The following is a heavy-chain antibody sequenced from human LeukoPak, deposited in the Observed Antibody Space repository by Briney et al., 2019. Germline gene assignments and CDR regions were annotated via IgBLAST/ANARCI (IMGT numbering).Heavy chain of an antibody. CDR1: GYTFTSYD. CDR3: ARVGGTVTTGSYYYYYYMDV. CDR2: MNPNSGNT. Sequence: ASVKVSCKASGYTFTSYDINWVRQATGQGLEWMGWMNPNSGNTGYAQKFQGRVTMTRNTSISIAYMELSSLRSEDTAVYYCARVGGTVTTGSYYYYYYMDVWGKGTTVTVSS. D-gene: IGHD4-17*01. J-gene: IGHJ6*03. V-gene: IGHV1-8*01.